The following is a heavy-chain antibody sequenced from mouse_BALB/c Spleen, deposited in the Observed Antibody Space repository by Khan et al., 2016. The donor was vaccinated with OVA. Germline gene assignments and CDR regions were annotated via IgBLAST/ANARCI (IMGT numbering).Heavy chain of an antibody. J-gene: IGHJ1*01. CDR3: ARPSYYPRHFEV. D-gene: IGHD1-1*01. CDR1: GFNIKDTY. Sequence: IQLVQSGVELVKPGASIRLSCTASGFNIKDTYIHWVMQRPEQGLEWIGRIAPANGNSKYDPKFQDKATITSDTSSNTSYLQLSSLASADTAVYYCARPSYYPRHFEVWGAGTAVTVSS. V-gene: IGHV14-3*02. CDR2: IAPANGNS.